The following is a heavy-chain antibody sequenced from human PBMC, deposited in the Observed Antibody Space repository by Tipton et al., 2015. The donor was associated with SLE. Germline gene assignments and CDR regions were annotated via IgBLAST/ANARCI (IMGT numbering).Heavy chain of an antibody. CDR1: GYIFTTHD. J-gene: IGHJ3*02. CDR2: VNPRSGNS. D-gene: IGHD1-1*01. CDR3: AERYDTFEI. Sequence: QLVQSGAEVRKPGASVKVSCKTSGYIFTTHDINWVRQASGQGLEWMGWVNPRSGNSGYAQKVQGRVTMTTDTSRSTAYLDLRSLRPDDTAVYYCAERYDTFEIWGQGTMVSVSS. V-gene: IGHV1-8*01.